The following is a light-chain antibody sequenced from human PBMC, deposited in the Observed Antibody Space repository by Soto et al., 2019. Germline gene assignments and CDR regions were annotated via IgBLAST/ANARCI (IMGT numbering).Light chain of an antibody. CDR3: QEYNNWRPIT. CDR1: QSVSSN. V-gene: IGKV3-15*01. J-gene: IGKJ4*01. Sequence: EIVMTQSPATLSVSPGERATLSRRSSQSVSSNLAWYQQKPGQAPRLLIYGASTRATGIPVRFSGSGSGTEFTLTITSLQSEDFAIYYCQEYNNWRPITFGGGTKVDIK. CDR2: GAS.